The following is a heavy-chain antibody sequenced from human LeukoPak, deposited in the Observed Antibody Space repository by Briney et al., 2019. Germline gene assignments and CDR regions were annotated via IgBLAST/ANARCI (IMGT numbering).Heavy chain of an antibody. CDR3: ARGGYDSSGYYPPYYYYYMDV. V-gene: IGHV3-13*01. J-gene: IGHJ6*03. CDR1: GFTFSSYD. Sequence: GGSPRLSCAASGFTFSSYDMHWVRQATGKGLEWVSAIGTAGDTYYPGSVKGRFTISRENAKNSLYLQMNSLRAGDTAVYYCARGGYDSSGYYPPYYYYYMDVWGKGTTVTVSS. D-gene: IGHD3-22*01. CDR2: IGTAGDT.